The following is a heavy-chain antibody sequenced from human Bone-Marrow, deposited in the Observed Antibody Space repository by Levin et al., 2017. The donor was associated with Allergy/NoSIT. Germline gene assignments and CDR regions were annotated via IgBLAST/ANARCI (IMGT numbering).Heavy chain of an antibody. CDR1: GDSLTEVS. CDR2: FDPEDGEA. V-gene: IGHV1-24*01. Sequence: GESLKISCKVSGDSLTEVSMHWVRQAPGKGLEWMGGFDPEDGEATYAQKFHGRFTMTEDTSTDTSYMELSSLRFEDTAVYFCTTGSHWFGVFDYWGQGSLVTVSS. J-gene: IGHJ4*02. CDR3: TTGSHWFGVFDY. D-gene: IGHD3-10*01.